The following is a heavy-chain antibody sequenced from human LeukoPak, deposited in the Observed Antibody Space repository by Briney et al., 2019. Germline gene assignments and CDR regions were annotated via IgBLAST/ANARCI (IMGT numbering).Heavy chain of an antibody. CDR3: AKHGYSGSYYYMDV. CDR1: GFTFSSYG. V-gene: IGHV3-23*01. Sequence: GGSLRLSCAASGFTFSSYGMSWVRQAPGKGLEWVSAISGSGGSTYYADSVKGRFTISRDNSKNTLYLQMNSLRAEDTAVYYCAKHGYSGSYYYMDVWGKGTTVTISS. CDR2: ISGSGGST. D-gene: IGHD1-26*01. J-gene: IGHJ6*03.